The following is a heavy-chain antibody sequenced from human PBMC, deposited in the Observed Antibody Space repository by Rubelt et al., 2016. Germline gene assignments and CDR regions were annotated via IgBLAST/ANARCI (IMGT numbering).Heavy chain of an antibody. V-gene: IGHV4-34*01. D-gene: IGHD5-12*01. CDR3: ASKLYDYPYYFDC. CDR2: IYHSGST. Sequence: QVQLQQWGAGLLKPLETLSLTCAVYGGSFSGYYWNWIRQPPGKGLEWIGEIYHSGSTNYIPSLKSRVTISVDKSKNQFSLRLSSVTAADTAVYYCASKLYDYPYYFDCWGQGTLVTVSS. J-gene: IGHJ4*02. CDR1: GGSFSGYY.